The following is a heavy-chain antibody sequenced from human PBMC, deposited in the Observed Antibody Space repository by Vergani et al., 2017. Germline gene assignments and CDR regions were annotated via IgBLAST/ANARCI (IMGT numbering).Heavy chain of an antibody. J-gene: IGHJ5*02. CDR2: ITAIGSA. D-gene: IGHD3-10*01. CDR1: GGSLSGYF. CDR3: ASRRPRLNLGSKSNAGTLDS. V-gene: IGHV4-34*02. Sequence: QVHLQQRGAGVLKPPETPSLTCGVIGGSLSGYFWSWIRQSPGRGLEWIGEITAIGSAKYSPSATSRVTISVDTSRGAFTLTVTSVTAADTGLYFCASRRPRLNLGSKSNAGTLDSWGQGTLVTVSS.